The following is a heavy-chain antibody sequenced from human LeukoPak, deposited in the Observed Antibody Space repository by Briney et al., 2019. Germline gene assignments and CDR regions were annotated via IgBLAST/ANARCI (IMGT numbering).Heavy chain of an antibody. D-gene: IGHD4-17*01. CDR1: GFTFSTYW. J-gene: IGHJ4*02. CDR2: IKQDGSQE. CDR3: VREEYGDHTWW. V-gene: IGHV3-7*01. Sequence: GGSLRLSCAASGFTFSTYWMSWVRQAPGKGLEWVANIKQDGSQEYYVDSVKGRFTISRDNAKNSLYLQMNSLRAEDTAVYYCVREEYGDHTWWWGQGTPVTVSS.